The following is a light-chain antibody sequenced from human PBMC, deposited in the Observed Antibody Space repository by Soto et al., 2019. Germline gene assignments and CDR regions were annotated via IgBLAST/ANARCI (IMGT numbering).Light chain of an antibody. CDR3: QQYNGS. V-gene: IGKV1-5*03. CDR2: KAS. Sequence: DIPMTQSPSTLSASVGDRVTITCRASQSISSWLAWYQQKPGKAPKLLIYKASSLESGVPSRFSGSGSGTDFTLTISSLQPDDFATYYCQQYNGSFGQGTRLEIK. CDR1: QSISSW. J-gene: IGKJ5*01.